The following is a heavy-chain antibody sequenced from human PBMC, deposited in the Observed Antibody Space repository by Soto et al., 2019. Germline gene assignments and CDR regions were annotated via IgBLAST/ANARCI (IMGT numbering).Heavy chain of an antibody. CDR3: ASARHIGP. J-gene: IGHJ5*02. CDR2: IKQDGSER. CDR1: GFTFGNYW. D-gene: IGHD2-21*01. V-gene: IGHV3-7*01. Sequence: GGSLRLSCSSSGFTFGNYWMSWVRQAPGKGPEWVANIKQDGSERNYVDSVKGRFTISRDNAENSLYLQMNSLRVEDTGVYYCASARHIGPWGQGTLVTVSS.